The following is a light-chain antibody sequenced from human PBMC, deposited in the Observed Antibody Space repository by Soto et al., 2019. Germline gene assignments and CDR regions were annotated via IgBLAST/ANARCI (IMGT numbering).Light chain of an antibody. J-gene: IGKJ2*02. CDR2: AAS. CDR1: QNVGNN. V-gene: IGKV3-11*01. Sequence: VLTQSPATLYLSPGESATLSCRASQNVGNNLAWYQQKSGQAPRLLIYAASDMATGVPARFSGRMSGTDFTLTISSLEPEDFATYFCQQRSRWPRGTFGRGTKLE. CDR3: QQRSRWPRGT.